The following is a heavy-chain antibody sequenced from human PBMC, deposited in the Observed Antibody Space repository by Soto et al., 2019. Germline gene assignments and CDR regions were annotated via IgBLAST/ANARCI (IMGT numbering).Heavy chain of an antibody. D-gene: IGHD4-17*01. V-gene: IGHV4-34*01. Sequence: QVQLQQWGAGLLKPSETLSLTCAVYGGSFSGYYWSWIRQPPGKGLEWIGEINHSGSTNYNPSLKSRVTISVDTSKNQFSLKLSSVTAADTAVYYCASFRGARYGDYLEDGNWFDPWGQGTLVTVSS. J-gene: IGHJ5*02. CDR2: INHSGST. CDR1: GGSFSGYY. CDR3: ASFRGARYGDYLEDGNWFDP.